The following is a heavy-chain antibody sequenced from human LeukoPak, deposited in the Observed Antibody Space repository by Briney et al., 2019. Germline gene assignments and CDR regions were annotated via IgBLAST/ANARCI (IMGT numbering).Heavy chain of an antibody. CDR1: GGSFSDYP. CDR2: IRHGGTT. CDR3: ARGAPGY. J-gene: IGHJ4*02. V-gene: IGHV4-34*01. Sequence: PSETLSLTCAVYGGSFSDYPWTWIRQPPGKGLEWIGQIRHGGTTKYNPSLNSRVTMSLDTSKNQFSLKLASVTAADTAVYYCARGAPGYWGQGTLVTVSS.